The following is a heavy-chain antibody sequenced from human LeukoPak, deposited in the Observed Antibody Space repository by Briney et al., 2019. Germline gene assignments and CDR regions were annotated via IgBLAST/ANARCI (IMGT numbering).Heavy chain of an antibody. V-gene: IGHV3-7*01. Sequence: GGSLRLSCAGSGFIFSKYWMTWVRQAPGKGLEWVANIRHDGIRQNYLDSAEGRFSISRDNAQNPLFLQMNNLTVEDTAIYYCVRDGDYQRDDIGYDALDVWALGQGSPSLQ. D-gene: IGHD2-15*01. CDR3: VRDGDYQRDDIGYDALDV. J-gene: IGHJ3*01. CDR1: GFIFSKYW. CDR2: IRHDGIRQ.